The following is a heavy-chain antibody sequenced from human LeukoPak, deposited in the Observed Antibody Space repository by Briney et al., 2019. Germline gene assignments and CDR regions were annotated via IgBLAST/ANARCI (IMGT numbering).Heavy chain of an antibody. D-gene: IGHD6-13*01. CDR1: GFTFSSYA. Sequence: GRSLRLSCAASGFTFSSYAMHWVRQAPGKGLEWVAAISYDGSNKYYADSVKGRFTISRDNSKNTLYLQMNSLRAEDTAVYYCAGDHIAAAGPAVSWGQGTLVTVSS. CDR2: ISYDGSNK. CDR3: AGDHIAAAGPAVS. J-gene: IGHJ4*02. V-gene: IGHV3-30-3*01.